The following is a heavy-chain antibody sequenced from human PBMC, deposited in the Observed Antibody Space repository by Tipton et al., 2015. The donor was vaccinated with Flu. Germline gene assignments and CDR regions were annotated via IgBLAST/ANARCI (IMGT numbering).Heavy chain of an antibody. J-gene: IGHJ3*02. CDR2: IYYSGST. Sequence: TLSLTCTVSGGSISSSSYYWGWIRQPPGKGLEWIGSIYYSGSTYYNPSLKGRVTISVDTSKNQFSLKLSSVTAADTAVYYCARDGADYDILTGYAFDIWGQGTMVTVSS. CDR3: ARDGADYDILTGYAFDI. V-gene: IGHV4-39*07. CDR1: GGSISSSSYY. D-gene: IGHD3-9*01.